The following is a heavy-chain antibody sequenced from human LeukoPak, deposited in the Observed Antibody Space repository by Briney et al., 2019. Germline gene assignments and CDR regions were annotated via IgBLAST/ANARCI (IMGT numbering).Heavy chain of an antibody. V-gene: IGHV4-61*01. CDR2: IYYSGST. CDR3: TRVTRYWYSSSTGYFDY. Sequence: PSETLSLTCTVSGGSVSSGSYYWCWILQRPGKGLEWIGYIYYSGSTNYNPSLKSRVTISVDTSKNQFSLKLSSVTAADTAVYYCTRVTRYWYSSSTGYFDYWGQGTLVTVSS. D-gene: IGHD6-6*01. CDR1: GGSVSSGSYY. J-gene: IGHJ4*02.